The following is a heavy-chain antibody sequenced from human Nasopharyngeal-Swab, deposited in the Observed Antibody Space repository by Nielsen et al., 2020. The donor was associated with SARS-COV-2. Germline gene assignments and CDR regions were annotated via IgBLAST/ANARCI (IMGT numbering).Heavy chain of an antibody. CDR1: GYTFTSYG. J-gene: IGHJ3*02. D-gene: IGHD3-3*01. CDR3: AKEILRFLEWLLPDAFDI. Sequence: SVKVSCKASGYTFTSYGISWVRQAPGQGLEWMGGIIPILGIANYAQKFQGRVTISADKSTSTAYMELSSLRYEDKAVYYCAKEILRFLEWLLPDAFDIWGQGTMGNVSS. CDR2: IIPILGIA. V-gene: IGHV1-69*10.